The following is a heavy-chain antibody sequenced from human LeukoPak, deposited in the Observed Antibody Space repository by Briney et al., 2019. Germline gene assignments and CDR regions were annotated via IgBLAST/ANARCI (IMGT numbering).Heavy chain of an antibody. CDR2: INHSGST. V-gene: IGHV4-34*01. D-gene: IGHD3-3*01. J-gene: IGHJ4*02. Sequence: PSETLSLTCAVYGGSFSGYYWSWIRQPPGKGLEWIGEINHSGSTNYNPSLKSRVTISVDTSKNQFSLKLSSVTAADTAVYYCARRYKAARDFWSGYYTGSFDYWGQGTLVTVSS. CDR3: ARRYKAARDFWSGYYTGSFDY. CDR1: GGSFSGYY.